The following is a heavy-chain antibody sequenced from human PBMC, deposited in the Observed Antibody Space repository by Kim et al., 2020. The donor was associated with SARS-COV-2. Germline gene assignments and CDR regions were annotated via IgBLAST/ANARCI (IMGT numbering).Heavy chain of an antibody. D-gene: IGHD3-10*01. J-gene: IGHJ5*02. V-gene: IGHV4-4*06. Sequence: SRVTMSVDTSKNQFSLKLSSVTAADTAVYYCARDHVLLWFGELLKPFPDLWGQGTLVTVSS. CDR3: ARDHVLLWFGELLKPFPDL.